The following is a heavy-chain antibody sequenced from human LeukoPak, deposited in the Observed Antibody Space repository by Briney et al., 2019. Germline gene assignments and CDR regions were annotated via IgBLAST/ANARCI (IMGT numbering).Heavy chain of an antibody. J-gene: IGHJ5*02. CDR2: IIPILGIA. D-gene: IGHD3-22*01. V-gene: IGHV1-69*02. CDR3: ARVPYYYYSSGYYEIGSA. Sequence: ASVKVSCKASGGTFSSYTISWVRQAPGQGLEWMGRIIPILGIANYAQKFQGRVTITADKSTSTAYMELSSLRSEDTAVYYCARVPYYYYSSGYYEIGSAWGQGTLVTVSS. CDR1: GGTFSSYT.